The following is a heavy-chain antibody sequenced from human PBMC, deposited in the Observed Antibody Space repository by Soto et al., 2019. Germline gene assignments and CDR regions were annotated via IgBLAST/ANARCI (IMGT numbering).Heavy chain of an antibody. CDR2: INWNGGST. CDR3: ARVYDSSGYYSHFDY. CDR1: GFTFDDYG. J-gene: IGHJ4*02. V-gene: IGHV3-20*04. D-gene: IGHD3-22*01. Sequence: GGSLRLSCAASGFTFDDYGMSWVRQAPGKGLEWVSGINWNGGSTGYADSVKGRFTISRDNAKNSLYLQMNSLRAEDTALYYCARVYDSSGYYSHFDYWGQGTLVTVSS.